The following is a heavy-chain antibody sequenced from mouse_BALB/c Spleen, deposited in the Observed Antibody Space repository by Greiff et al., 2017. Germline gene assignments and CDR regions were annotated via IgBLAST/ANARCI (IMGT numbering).Heavy chain of an antibody. D-gene: IGHD2-1*01. CDR3: ARSTIYWYFDV. J-gene: IGHJ1*01. Sequence: VQLQQSGAELARPGASVKLSCKASGYTFTSYWMQWVKQRPGQGLEWIGAIYPGDGDTRYTQKFKGKATLTADKSSSTAYMQLSSLASEDSAVYYCARSTIYWYFDVWGAGTTVTVSS. CDR1: GYTFTSYW. V-gene: IGHV1-87*01. CDR2: IYPGDGDT.